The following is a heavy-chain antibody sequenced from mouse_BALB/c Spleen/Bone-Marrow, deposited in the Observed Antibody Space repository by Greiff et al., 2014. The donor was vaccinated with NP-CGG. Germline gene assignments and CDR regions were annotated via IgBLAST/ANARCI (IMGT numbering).Heavy chain of an antibody. J-gene: IGHJ3*01. Sequence: EVKLMESGGDLVKPGGSLKLSCAASGFTFSGYGMSWVRQTPDKRLEWVATISSGGSYTYYPDSVKGRFTISIDNAKNAMYLEMSSLKSEDTAMYYCARQGPYGNYGGFAYWGQGTLVTVSA. CDR2: ISSGGSYT. V-gene: IGHV5-6*01. D-gene: IGHD2-10*02. CDR1: GFTFSGYG. CDR3: ARQGPYGNYGGFAY.